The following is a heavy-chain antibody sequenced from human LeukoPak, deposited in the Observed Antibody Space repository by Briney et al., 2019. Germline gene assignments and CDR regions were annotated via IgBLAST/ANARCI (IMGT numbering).Heavy chain of an antibody. CDR2: IRYDGSNK. V-gene: IGHV3-30*02. CDR3: AKDRGRVVVVPAAIGSY. Sequence: PGGSLRLPCAASGFTFSSYGMHWVRQAPGKGLEWVAFIRYDGSNKYYADSVKGRFTISRDNSKNTLYLQMNSLRAEDTAVYYCAKDRGRVVVVPAAIGSYWGQGTLVTVTS. CDR1: GFTFSSYG. J-gene: IGHJ4*02. D-gene: IGHD2-2*01.